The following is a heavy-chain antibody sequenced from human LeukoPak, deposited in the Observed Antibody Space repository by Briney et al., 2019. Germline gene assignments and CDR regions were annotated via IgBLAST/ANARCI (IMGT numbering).Heavy chain of an antibody. CDR3: AREKAGAFDY. J-gene: IGHJ4*02. D-gene: IGHD6-19*01. V-gene: IGHV4-4*07. CDR2: IYTSGSP. Sequence: SETLSLTCIVSGGSTIGYYWSWILQPAGKGLEWIGRIYTSGSPNYTPSLKSRVTISVDKSKNQLSLQLSSVTAADTAVYYCAREKAGAFDYWGQGSLVTVSS. CDR1: GGSTIGYY.